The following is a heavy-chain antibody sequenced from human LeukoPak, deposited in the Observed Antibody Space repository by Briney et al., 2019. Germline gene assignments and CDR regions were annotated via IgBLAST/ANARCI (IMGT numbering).Heavy chain of an antibody. D-gene: IGHD6-19*01. CDR2: ISGSGGST. V-gene: IGHV3-23*01. Sequence: PGGSLRLSCAASGFTFSSYWMSWVRQAPGKGLEWVSAISGSGGSTYYADSVKGRFTISRDNSKNTLYLQMNSLRAEDTAVYYCAKTKYSSGWYGDYWGQGTLVTVSS. J-gene: IGHJ4*02. CDR1: GFTFSSYW. CDR3: AKTKYSSGWYGDY.